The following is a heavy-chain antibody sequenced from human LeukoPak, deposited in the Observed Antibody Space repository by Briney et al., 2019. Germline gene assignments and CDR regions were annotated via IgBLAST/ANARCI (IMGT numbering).Heavy chain of an antibody. Sequence: PGGSLRLSCAASGFNFNTYTMNWVRQAPGKGLEWVSSISSNSSYIYYADAVHGRFTVSRDNAKYSLYLQMNSLRAEDTAVYYCVRGSYGAYDYWGQGSLVTVSS. CDR2: ISSNSSYI. V-gene: IGHV3-21*01. J-gene: IGHJ4*02. CDR3: VRGSYGAYDY. D-gene: IGHD4-17*01. CDR1: GFNFNTYT.